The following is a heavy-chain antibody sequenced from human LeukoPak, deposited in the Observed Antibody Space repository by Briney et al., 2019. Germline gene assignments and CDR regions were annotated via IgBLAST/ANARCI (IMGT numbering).Heavy chain of an antibody. J-gene: IGHJ4*02. CDR3: ATRDYTSPKY. D-gene: IGHD4-11*01. CDR2: INSDGSTT. CDR1: GFALSSYW. V-gene: IGHV3-74*01. Sequence: GGSLRLSCAASGFALSSYWMHWVRQAPGKGLVWVSDINSDGSTTRYADSVKGRFTISRDNAKNTLYLEMNSLRAEDTAVYYCATRDYTSPKYWGQGTLVTVSP.